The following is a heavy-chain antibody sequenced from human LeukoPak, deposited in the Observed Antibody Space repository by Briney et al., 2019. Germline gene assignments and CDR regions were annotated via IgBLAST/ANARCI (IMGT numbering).Heavy chain of an antibody. D-gene: IGHD3-9*01. J-gene: IGHJ6*03. V-gene: IGHV1-8*03. Sequence: ASVKVSCKASGYTFTSYDINWVRQATGQGLEWMRWMNPNSGNTGYAQKFQGRVTITRNTSISTAYMELSSLRSEDTAVYYCARVYGVRYFDWLLSSYYYYYMDVWGKGTTVTVSS. CDR1: GYTFTSYD. CDR2: MNPNSGNT. CDR3: ARVYGVRYFDWLLSSYYYYYMDV.